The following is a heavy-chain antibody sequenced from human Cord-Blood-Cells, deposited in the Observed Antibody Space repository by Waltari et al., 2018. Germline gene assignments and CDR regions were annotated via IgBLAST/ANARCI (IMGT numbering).Heavy chain of an antibody. CDR1: GGSISSSRYY. CDR2: IYYSGST. CDR3: ARHGFRFLEWLLYFDY. D-gene: IGHD3-3*01. V-gene: IGHV4-39*01. J-gene: IGHJ4*02. Sequence: QLQLQESGPGLVKPSETLSLTCTVSGGSISSSRYYWGWHPEPPGKGLEWIGSIYYSGSTYYNPSLKSRVTISVDTSKNQFSLKLSSVTAADTAVYYCARHGFRFLEWLLYFDYWGQGTLVTVSS.